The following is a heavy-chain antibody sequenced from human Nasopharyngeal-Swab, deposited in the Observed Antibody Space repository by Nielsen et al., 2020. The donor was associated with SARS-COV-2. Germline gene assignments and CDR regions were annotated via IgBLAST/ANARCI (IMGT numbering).Heavy chain of an antibody. CDR2: ISYDGSNK. CDR1: GFTFSSYA. J-gene: IGHJ4*02. Sequence: GGSLRLSCAASGFTFSSYAMHWVRQAPGKGLEWVAVISYDGSNKYYADSVKGRFTISRDNPKNTLYLQMNSLRAEDTAVYYCARGPDGVVVPAAILYWGQGTLVTVSS. D-gene: IGHD2-2*01. CDR3: ARGPDGVVVPAAILY. V-gene: IGHV3-30*04.